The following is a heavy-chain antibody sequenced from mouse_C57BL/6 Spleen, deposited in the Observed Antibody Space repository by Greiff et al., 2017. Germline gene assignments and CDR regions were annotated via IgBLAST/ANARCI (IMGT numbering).Heavy chain of an antibody. CDR2: IRNKANGYTT. J-gene: IGHJ2*01. V-gene: IGHV7-3*01. CDR1: GFTFTDYY. CDR3: ARYGGNYGNFDY. Sequence: EVQRVESGGGLVQPGGSLSLSCAASGFTFTDYYMSWVRQPPGKALEWLGFIRNKANGYTTEYSASVKGRFTISRDNSQSILYLQMNALRAEDSATYYCARYGGNYGNFDYWGQGTTLTVSS. D-gene: IGHD2-1*01.